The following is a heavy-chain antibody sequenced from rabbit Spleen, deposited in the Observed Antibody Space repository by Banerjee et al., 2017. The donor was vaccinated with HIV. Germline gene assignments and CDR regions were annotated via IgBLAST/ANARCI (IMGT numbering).Heavy chain of an antibody. CDR2: IDPLFGTT. D-gene: IGHD1-1*01. CDR3: VRGASSSGYYSL. CDR1: GFDFSNYG. V-gene: IGHV1S47*01. J-gene: IGHJ6*01. Sequence: EQLVESGGGLVQPGGSLKLSCKASGFDFSNYGVSWVRQAPGKGLEWIGYIDPLFGTTDYANWVNGRFTSSSHNAQNTLYLQLNSLTAADTATYFCVRGASSSGYYSLWGQGTLVTVS.